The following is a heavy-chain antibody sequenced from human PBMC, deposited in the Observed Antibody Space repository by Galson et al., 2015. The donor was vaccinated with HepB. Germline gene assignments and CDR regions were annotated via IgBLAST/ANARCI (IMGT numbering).Heavy chain of an antibody. Sequence: SLRLSCAASGFAFSDYGMHWVRRAPGKGLDEVAVVSSDGNTKVYTDSVKGRFTISRDNAKNTLYLLMNSLRPEDTAVYFCDKDKPYTGHAWGQGVLVTVSS. CDR1: GFAFSDYG. CDR3: DKDKPYTGHA. V-gene: IGHV3-30*18. J-gene: IGHJ5*02. D-gene: IGHD5-12*01. CDR2: VSSDGNTK.